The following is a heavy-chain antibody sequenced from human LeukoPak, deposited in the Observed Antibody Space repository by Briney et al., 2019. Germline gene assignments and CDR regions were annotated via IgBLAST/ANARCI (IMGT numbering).Heavy chain of an antibody. D-gene: IGHD1/OR15-1a*01. V-gene: IGHV1-69*13. CDR2: IIPIFGTA. CDR1: GGTFSSYA. Sequence: SVKVSCKASGGTFSSYAISWVRQAPGQGLEWMGGIIPIFGTANYAQKFQGRVTITADESTSTAYMELSSLRSEDTAVYYCATDSWNNDGTPAYWGQGTLVTVSS. J-gene: IGHJ4*02. CDR3: ATDSWNNDGTPAY.